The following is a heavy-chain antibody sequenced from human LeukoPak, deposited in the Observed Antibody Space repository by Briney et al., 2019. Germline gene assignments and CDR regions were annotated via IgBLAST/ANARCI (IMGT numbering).Heavy chain of an antibody. Sequence: PGGALRLACAASGVTFSSDGMHWVRQAPGKGLEWVAVIWYDGSNKYYADSVKGRSTISRDNSKNTLYLQMNSLRAEDTAVYYCAKDSVGDSSAMGFDYWGQGTLVTVSS. CDR3: AKDSVGDSSAMGFDY. CDR2: IWYDGSNK. CDR1: GVTFSSDG. J-gene: IGHJ4*02. V-gene: IGHV3-33*06. D-gene: IGHD3-22*01.